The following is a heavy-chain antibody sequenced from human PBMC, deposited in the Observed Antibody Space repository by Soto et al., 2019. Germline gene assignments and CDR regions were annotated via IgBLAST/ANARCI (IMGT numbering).Heavy chain of an antibody. CDR1: GGTFSSYA. CDR2: IIPIFGTA. V-gene: IGHV1-69*01. D-gene: IGHD6-13*01. CDR3: AILNLTNAAWSSWYRLTTGVWFDP. Sequence: QVQLVQSGAEVKKPGSSVKVSCKASGGTFSSYAISWVRQAPGQGREWMGGIIPIFGTANYAQKFQARGTITADESTSTAYMDLSSLRSEDTAVYYCAILNLTNAAWSSWYRLTTGVWFDPWGQGTLVTVSS. J-gene: IGHJ5*02.